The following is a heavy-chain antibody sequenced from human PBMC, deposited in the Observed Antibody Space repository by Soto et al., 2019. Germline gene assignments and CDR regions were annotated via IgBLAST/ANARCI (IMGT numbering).Heavy chain of an antibody. CDR1: GGSISSGCYY. CDR3: ARGSSIAGLYYGMDV. Sequence: QVQLQESGPGLVKPSPPLYLTCTVSGGSISSGCYYWTWIRQHPGKGLEWIGYNYYRGLTYYNPSLKSRVTISLDTSKNQCSLKLSSVTAADTAVYYCARGSSIAGLYYGMDVWGQGTTGTVSS. J-gene: IGHJ6*02. V-gene: IGHV4-31*03. D-gene: IGHD6-6*01. CDR2: NYYRGLT.